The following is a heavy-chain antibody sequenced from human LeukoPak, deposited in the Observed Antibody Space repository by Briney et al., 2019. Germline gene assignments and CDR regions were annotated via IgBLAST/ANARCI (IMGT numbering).Heavy chain of an antibody. CDR1: GFTFSSYW. CDR3: ARDDCSSISCYHNWFDP. V-gene: IGHV3-7*01. J-gene: IGHJ5*02. Sequence: GSLRLSCAASGFTFSSYWMSWFRRPPGRGREWVAKIKQDGSEKYYLDSVKGRFTISRDNAKNSLYLQMNSLRAEDTAVYYCARDDCSSISCYHNWFDPWGQGTLVTVSS. D-gene: IGHD2-2*01. CDR2: IKQDGSEK.